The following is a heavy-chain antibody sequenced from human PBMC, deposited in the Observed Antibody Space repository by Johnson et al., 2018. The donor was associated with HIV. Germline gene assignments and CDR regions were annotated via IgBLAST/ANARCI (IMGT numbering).Heavy chain of an antibody. CDR1: GFSFDDYG. Sequence: VQLVESGGRVVRPGGSLTLSCAASGFSFDDYGMTWVRQIAGKGLEWVSGINWNGGATGYADSVKGRFTISRDNAKNTLYLQMNSLRAEDTAVYYCPRETNSAMAGDAFDIWGQGTMVTVSS. J-gene: IGHJ3*02. CDR2: INWNGGAT. V-gene: IGHV3-20*04. CDR3: PRETNSAMAGDAFDI. D-gene: IGHD5-18*01.